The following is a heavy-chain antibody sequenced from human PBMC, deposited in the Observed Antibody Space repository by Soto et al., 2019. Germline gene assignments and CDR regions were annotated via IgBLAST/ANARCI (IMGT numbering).Heavy chain of an antibody. Sequence: EVPLVESGGGLIQRGGSLRLSCAASGFTLSTYSLNWVRQAPRKGLEWLSYISGSSNTIYYADSVKGRFTISRDNAKNSLYLQMNSLRDEDTAVYFCARGFDLQYGMDVW. CDR1: GFTLSTYS. CDR3: ARGFDLQYGMDV. D-gene: IGHD3-10*01. J-gene: IGHJ6*01. CDR2: ISGSSNTI. V-gene: IGHV3-48*02.